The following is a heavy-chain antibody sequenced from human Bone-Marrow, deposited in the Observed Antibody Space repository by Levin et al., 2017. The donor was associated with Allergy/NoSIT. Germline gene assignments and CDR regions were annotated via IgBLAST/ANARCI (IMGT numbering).Heavy chain of an antibody. CDR2: IYHSGST. CDR1: GYSISSGYY. V-gene: IGHV4-38-2*02. CDR3: ARDTGRPFDY. Sequence: LSCAVSGYSISSGYYRGWIRQPPGKGLEWIGSIYHSGSTYYNPSLKSRVTISVDTSKNQFSLKLSSVTAADTAVYYCARDTGRPFDYWGQGTLVTVSS. D-gene: IGHD4-11*01. J-gene: IGHJ4*02.